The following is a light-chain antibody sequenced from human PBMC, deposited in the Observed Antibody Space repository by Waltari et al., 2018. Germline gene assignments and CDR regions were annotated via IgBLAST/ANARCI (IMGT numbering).Light chain of an antibody. Sequence: DIQVSQSPSSLSASVGERVTITCRTSHDINIYLDWYQQKPGKAPKLLIYYANNLPSGVPSRFSGSGSGTDFSLTISSLQPEDFATYYCQQGKTAPYSFGQGTEVEIK. CDR3: QQGKTAPYS. CDR1: HDINIY. J-gene: IGKJ2*03. V-gene: IGKV1-39*01. CDR2: YAN.